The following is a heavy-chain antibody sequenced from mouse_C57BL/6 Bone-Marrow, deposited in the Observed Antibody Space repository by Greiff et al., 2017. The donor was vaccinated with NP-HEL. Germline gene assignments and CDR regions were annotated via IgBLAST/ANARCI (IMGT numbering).Heavy chain of an antibody. Sequence: QVQLQQSGPELVKPGASVKISCKASGYAFSSSWMNWVKQRPGKGLEWIGRIYPGAGDTNYNGKFKGKATLTADKSSSTAYMQLSSLTSEDSAVYFCARSCYYGKGYWYFDVWGTGTTVTVSS. CDR1: GYAFSSSW. CDR2: IYPGAGDT. D-gene: IGHD1-1*01. J-gene: IGHJ1*03. V-gene: IGHV1-82*01. CDR3: ARSCYYGKGYWYFDV.